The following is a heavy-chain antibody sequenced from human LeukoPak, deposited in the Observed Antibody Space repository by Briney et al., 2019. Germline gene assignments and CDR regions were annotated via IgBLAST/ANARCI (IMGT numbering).Heavy chain of an antibody. J-gene: IGHJ4*02. V-gene: IGHV3-23*01. CDR1: GFTFNNYA. CDR2: ISDNGDST. Sequence: GGSLRLSCAAAGFTFNNYAMGWVRQAPGKGLEWVSSISDNGDSTYYADSVKGRFTISRDNSKNTLYLQMNSLRAEDTAIFYCGKENMGSHGNYFDYWGQGTLVTVSS. D-gene: IGHD3-10*01. CDR3: GKENMGSHGNYFDY.